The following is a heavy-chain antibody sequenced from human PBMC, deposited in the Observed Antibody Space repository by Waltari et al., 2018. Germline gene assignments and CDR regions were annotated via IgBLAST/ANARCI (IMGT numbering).Heavy chain of an antibody. J-gene: IGHJ4*02. D-gene: IGHD3-22*01. V-gene: IGHV1-69*01. CDR3: ARERGDYYDSRGYSH. CDR2: IIPNVGTA. CDR1: GGTFSSYA. Sequence: QVQLVQSGAEVKKPGSSVKVSCKASGGTFSSYAISWVRQAPGQGLEWMGGIIPNVGTANYAQKVQGRVTITADESTSTGYMGLSSLGSEDTAVYYCARERGDYYDSRGYSHWGQGTLVTVSS.